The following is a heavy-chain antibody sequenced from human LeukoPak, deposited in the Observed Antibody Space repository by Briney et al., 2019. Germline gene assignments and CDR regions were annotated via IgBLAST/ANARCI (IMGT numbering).Heavy chain of an antibody. CDR3: ARGDDSSAPDWFDP. V-gene: IGHV1-69*04. CDR1: GGTFSSYA. CDR2: IIPIFGIA. Sequence: ASVKVSCKASGGTFSSYAISWVRQAPGQGIEWMGRIIPIFGIANYAQKFQGRVTITADKSTSTAYMELSSLRSEDTAVYYCARGDDSSAPDWFDPWGQGTLVTVSS. J-gene: IGHJ5*02. D-gene: IGHD3-22*01.